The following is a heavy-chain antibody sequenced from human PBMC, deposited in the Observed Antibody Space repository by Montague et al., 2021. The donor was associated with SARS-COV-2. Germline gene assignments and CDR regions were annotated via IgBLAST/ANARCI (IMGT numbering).Heavy chain of an antibody. D-gene: IGHD2/OR15-2a*01. CDR1: GASVSSSDYY. J-gene: IGHJ4*02. V-gene: IGHV4-31*03. Sequence: TLSLTCSVSGASVSSSDYYWAWIRQHPGKGLEWIGYIFHTGRAYYNPSLETRVNISVDTSNNLFSLRLSSVTAADTSMYFCARVRLFYYLDYWGQGTLVTVSS. CDR2: IFHTGRA. CDR3: ARVRLFYYLDY.